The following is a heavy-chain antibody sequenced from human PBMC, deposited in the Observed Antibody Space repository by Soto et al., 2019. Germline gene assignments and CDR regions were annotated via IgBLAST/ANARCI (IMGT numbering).Heavy chain of an antibody. CDR1: GFSLSTTGVG. Sequence: SGPTLVNPTQTLTLTCTFSGFSLSTTGVGVSWIRQPPGKALEWLALIYWHDDKRYSPSLKSRLTITKDTSKNQVVLAMTNVDPVDTATYYCAHRGGATVGLYYFDYWGQGALVTVSS. J-gene: IGHJ4*01. CDR3: AHRGGATVGLYYFDY. D-gene: IGHD3-16*01. V-gene: IGHV2-5*01. CDR2: IYWHDDK.